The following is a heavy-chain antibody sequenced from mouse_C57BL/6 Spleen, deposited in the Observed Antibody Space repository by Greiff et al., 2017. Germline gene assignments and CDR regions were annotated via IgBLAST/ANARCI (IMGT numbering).Heavy chain of an antibody. CDR1: GYSITSGYY. J-gene: IGHJ4*01. D-gene: IGHD1-1*01. V-gene: IGHV3-6*01. CDR2: ISYDGSN. CDR3: ASYYYGSSYDYYARDY. Sequence: EVKLVESGPGLVKPSQSLSLTCSVTGYSITSGYYWNWIRQFPGNKLEWMGYISYDGSNNYNPSLKNRISITRDTSKNQFFLKLNSVTTEDTATYYCASYYYGSSYDYYARDYWGQGTSVTVSS.